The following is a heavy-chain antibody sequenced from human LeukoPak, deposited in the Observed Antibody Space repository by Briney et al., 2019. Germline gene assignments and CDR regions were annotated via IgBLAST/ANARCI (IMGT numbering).Heavy chain of an antibody. CDR3: ARDGSLPDY. CDR2: IVGDGSAT. J-gene: IGHJ4*02. V-gene: IGHV3-74*01. Sequence: GGSLRLSCAASGFTFSNYWTHWVRQAPGKGLVWVSRIVGDGSATIYADSVKGRFTISRDNAKDTLYLQMNSLRAEDTAVYYCARDGSLPDYWGQGTLVTVSS. CDR1: GFTFSNYW. D-gene: IGHD2-15*01.